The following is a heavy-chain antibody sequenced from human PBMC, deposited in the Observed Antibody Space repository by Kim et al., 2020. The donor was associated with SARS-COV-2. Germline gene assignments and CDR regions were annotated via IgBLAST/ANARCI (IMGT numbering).Heavy chain of an antibody. Sequence: NPPRKGRVTISVDTSKNQFSLKLNSVTAADTAVYYCARYGWYNYYYGLDVWGQGTAVTVSS. CDR3: ARYGWYNYYYGLDV. D-gene: IGHD2-15*01. J-gene: IGHJ6*02. V-gene: IGHV4-59*10.